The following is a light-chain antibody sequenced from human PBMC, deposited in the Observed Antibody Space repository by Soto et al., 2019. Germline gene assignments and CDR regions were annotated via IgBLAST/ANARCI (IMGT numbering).Light chain of an antibody. V-gene: IGKV3-15*01. J-gene: IGKJ1*01. Sequence: IVLTQSPATLSVSPGDTATLSCRANQSVSSNLAWYQQKPGQAPRLLIYGASTRATAIPARFSGSGSGTEFTLNITSLQSEDIAVYYCQQYHSWPPRTFGQGTEVEIK. CDR2: GAS. CDR1: QSVSSN. CDR3: QQYHSWPPRT.